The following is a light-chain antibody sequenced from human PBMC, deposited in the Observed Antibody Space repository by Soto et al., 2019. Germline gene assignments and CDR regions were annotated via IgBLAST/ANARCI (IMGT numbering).Light chain of an antibody. CDR2: DVS. Sequence: QSALTQPASVSGSPGQSITISCTGASGDVGGHDYVSWYQQLPGKAPKLMVYDVSNRPSGVSNRFSGSKSDNTASLTISGLQAEDEADYYCSSYTSTTVVFGGGTKLTVL. CDR1: SGDVGGHDY. V-gene: IGLV2-14*03. J-gene: IGLJ2*01. CDR3: SSYTSTTVV.